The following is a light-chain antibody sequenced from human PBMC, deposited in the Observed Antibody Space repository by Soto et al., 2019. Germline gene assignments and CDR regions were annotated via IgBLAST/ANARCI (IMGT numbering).Light chain of an antibody. CDR2: GAS. J-gene: IGKJ1*01. V-gene: IGKV3-20*01. CDR3: KQYGTSPET. CDR1: QGLSSNY. Sequence: EIVLTQSPGTLSLSPGERVTLSCRASQGLSSNYLAWYQRKPGQAPSLLIYGASSRATGIPERFSGSGSGIDFTLTISSLEPEDFAVYYCKQYGTSPETFGQGTKVEIK.